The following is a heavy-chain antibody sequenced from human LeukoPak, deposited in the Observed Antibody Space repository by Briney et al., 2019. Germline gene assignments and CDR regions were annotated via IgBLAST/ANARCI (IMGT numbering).Heavy chain of an antibody. J-gene: IGHJ1*01. CDR2: ISYSGST. CDR3: ARGYCSSTICFQYFHH. Sequence: PSETLSLTCTVSGGSINDYYWSWIRQPPGKGLEWIGYISYSGSTNYNPSLKSRVAISVDTSKNQFSLKLNSVTAADTAVYYCARGYCSSTICFQYFHHWGQGTLVTVSS. CDR1: GGSINDYY. D-gene: IGHD2-2*01. V-gene: IGHV4-59*01.